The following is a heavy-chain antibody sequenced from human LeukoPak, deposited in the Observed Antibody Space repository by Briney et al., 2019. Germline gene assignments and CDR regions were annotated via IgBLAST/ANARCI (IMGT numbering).Heavy chain of an antibody. J-gene: IGHJ4*02. Sequence: PSETLSLTCTVSGGPISSGSYYWGWIRQSPGKGLEWIGSIYYSGSTYNNPSLKSRVTISVDTSKNQFSLKLSSVTAADTAVYYCASPYCSGGSCLPYFDYWGQGTLVTVSS. CDR2: IYYSGST. D-gene: IGHD2-15*01. CDR3: ASPYCSGGSCLPYFDY. CDR1: GGPISSGSYY. V-gene: IGHV4-39*01.